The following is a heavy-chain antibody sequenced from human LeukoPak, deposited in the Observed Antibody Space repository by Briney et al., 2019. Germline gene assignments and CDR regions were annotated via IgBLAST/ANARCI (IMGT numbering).Heavy chain of an antibody. J-gene: IGHJ5*02. V-gene: IGHV1-24*01. CDR2: FDPEDGET. Sequence: ASVKVSCKVSGYTLTELSMHWVRQAPGKGLEWMGGFDPEDGETIYAQKFQGRVTMTEDTSIDTAYMELSSLRSEDTAVYYCATVGITGTTHMSWFDPWGQGTLVTVSS. CDR3: ATVGITGTTHMSWFDP. CDR1: GYTLTELS. D-gene: IGHD1-7*01.